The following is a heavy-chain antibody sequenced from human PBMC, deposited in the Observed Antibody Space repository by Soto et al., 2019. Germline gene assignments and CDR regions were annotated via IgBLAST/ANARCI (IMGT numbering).Heavy chain of an antibody. CDR3: LRSRGQRYYDSGTVYK. V-gene: IGHV4-30-4*01. J-gene: IGHJ4*02. CDR2: IYYSTST. D-gene: IGHD3-10*01. Sequence: QVQLQESGPGLVKPSQTLSLTCSVSGGSISSGDDYWSWIRQPPGKGLEWIGYIYYSTSTSYNPTLKSRLTISIDTSKNQFSLKLSSVTAADTAVYYCLRSRGQRYYDSGTVYKWGQGTLVTVSS. CDR1: GGSISSGDDY.